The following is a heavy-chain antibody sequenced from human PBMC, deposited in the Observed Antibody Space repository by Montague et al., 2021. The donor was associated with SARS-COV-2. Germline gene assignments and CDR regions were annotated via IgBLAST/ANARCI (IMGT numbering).Heavy chain of an antibody. CDR2: MSSSGSTI. Sequence: SRRLSWSASEFTFSSYEMNWVRQAPGKGLEWVSNMSSSGSTIYYADSVKGRFTISRDNAKNSLYLQMNSLRAEDTAVYYCAREGRGEQWLVRAFDIWGQGTMVTVSS. CDR1: EFTFSSYE. CDR3: AREGRGEQWLVRAFDI. V-gene: IGHV3-48*03. D-gene: IGHD6-19*01. J-gene: IGHJ3*02.